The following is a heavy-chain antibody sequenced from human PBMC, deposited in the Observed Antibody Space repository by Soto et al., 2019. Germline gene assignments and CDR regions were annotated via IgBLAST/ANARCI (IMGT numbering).Heavy chain of an antibody. D-gene: IGHD3-10*01. Sequence: GGSLRLSCAASGFTFSSYAMSWVRQAPGKGLEWVSAISGSGGSTYYADSVKGRFTISRDNSKNTLSLQINSLRAEGTAVYYCAKLYYYGSGSSRESYFDYWGQGTLVTVSS. V-gene: IGHV3-23*01. CDR3: AKLYYYGSGSSRESYFDY. CDR2: ISGSGGST. CDR1: GFTFSSYA. J-gene: IGHJ4*02.